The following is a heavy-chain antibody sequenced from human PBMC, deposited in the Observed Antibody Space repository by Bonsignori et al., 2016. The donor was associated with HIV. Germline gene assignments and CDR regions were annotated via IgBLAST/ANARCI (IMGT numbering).Heavy chain of an antibody. J-gene: IGHJ3*01. V-gene: IGHV4-59*02. CDR2: ISFTGSA. D-gene: IGHD3-3*01. CDR1: GAAVSSYF. CDR3: AREASAFDGLDV. Sequence: SETLSLTCNVSGAAVSSYFWSWIRQPPGKGLEWIGHISFTGSANYNPSLKSRVTLSVDMSKNHFSLNLRSLTAADTAVYYCAREASAFDGLDVWAEGRWSPSPQ.